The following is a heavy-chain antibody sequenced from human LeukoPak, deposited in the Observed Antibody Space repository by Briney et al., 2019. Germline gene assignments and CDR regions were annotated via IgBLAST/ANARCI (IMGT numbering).Heavy chain of an antibody. CDR2: INPNSGGT. Sequence: ASVKVSCKASGYTLTGYYMQWVRQAPGQGLEWMGWINPNSGGTNYAQKFQGRVTMTRGTSINKAYMELSRLRSDDTALYYCARALQVEVTSIPYLGIWGQGTMATVSS. CDR3: ARALQVEVTSIPYLGI. CDR1: GYTLTGYY. J-gene: IGHJ3*02. V-gene: IGHV1-2*02. D-gene: IGHD2-21*02.